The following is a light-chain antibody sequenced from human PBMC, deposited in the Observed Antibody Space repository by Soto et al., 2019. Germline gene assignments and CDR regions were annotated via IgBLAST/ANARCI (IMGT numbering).Light chain of an antibody. V-gene: IGKV1-12*01. CDR1: QGISGW. Sequence: MQMTQSPSSVSASVGDRVTITCRAGQGISGWLAWYQQKPGKAPKLLIYATSTLQSGVPPRFSGSASGTDFTLTISSLQPEDFATYYCLQSNNFPPLTFGGGTKVEIK. CDR2: ATS. J-gene: IGKJ4*01. CDR3: LQSNNFPPLT.